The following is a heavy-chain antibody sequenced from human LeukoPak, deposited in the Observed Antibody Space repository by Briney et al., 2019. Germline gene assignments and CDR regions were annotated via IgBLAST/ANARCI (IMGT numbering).Heavy chain of an antibody. J-gene: IGHJ4*02. CDR2: IYHSGST. CDR3: AREKFNYDLLHYFDY. V-gene: IGHV4-39*07. Sequence: ETLSLTCTVSGGSISSGSYYWSWIRQPAGKGLEWIGSIYHSGSTYYNPSLKSRVTISVDTSKNQFSLKLSSVTAADTAVYYCAREKFNYDLLHYFDYWGQGTLVTVSS. D-gene: IGHD3-16*01. CDR1: GGSISSGSYY.